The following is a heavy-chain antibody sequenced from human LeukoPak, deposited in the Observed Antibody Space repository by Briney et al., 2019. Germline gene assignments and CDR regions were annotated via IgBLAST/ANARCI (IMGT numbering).Heavy chain of an antibody. CDR2: IYYSGST. Sequence: SETLSLTCTVSGGSISSYYWSWIRQPPGKGLEWIGYIYYSGSTNYNPSLKSRVTISVDTSKNQFSLKLSSVTAADTAVYYCARHNPGYSSGWYHASWYFDLWGRGTLVTVSS. CDR3: ARHNPGYSSGWYHASWYFDL. D-gene: IGHD6-19*01. V-gene: IGHV4-59*08. CDR1: GGSISSYY. J-gene: IGHJ2*01.